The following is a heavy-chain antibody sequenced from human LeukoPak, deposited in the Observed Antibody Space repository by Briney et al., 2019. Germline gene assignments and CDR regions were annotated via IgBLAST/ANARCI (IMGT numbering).Heavy chain of an antibody. CDR3: ARVSTSRNYYYYYMDV. J-gene: IGHJ6*03. CDR2: IYTSGST. CDR1: GGSISSYY. V-gene: IGHV4-4*07. D-gene: IGHD2-2*01. Sequence: SETLSLTCTVSGGSISSYYWSWIRQPAGKGLEWIGRIYTSGSTNYNPSLKSRVTMSVDTSKNQFSLKLSSVTAADTAVYYCARVSTSRNYYYYYMDVWGKGTTVTVSS.